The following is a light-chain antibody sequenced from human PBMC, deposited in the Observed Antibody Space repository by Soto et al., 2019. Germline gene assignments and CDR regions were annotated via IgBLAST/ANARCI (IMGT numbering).Light chain of an antibody. CDR3: SSFESRTTLV. CDR2: EVE. Sequence: QSTLTQPASVSGSPGQSITASCPGTSSDVGGFKYVPWYQKHPGKSPKLLIYEVENRPSGVSSRFSGSKSGNTASLTISGLQAEDEADYYCSSFESRTTLVFGTGTKLTVL. CDR1: SSDVGGFKY. V-gene: IGLV2-14*01. J-gene: IGLJ1*01.